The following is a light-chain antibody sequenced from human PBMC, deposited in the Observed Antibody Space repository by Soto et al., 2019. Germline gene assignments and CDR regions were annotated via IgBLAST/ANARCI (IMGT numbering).Light chain of an antibody. CDR1: SSDVGGYNY. CDR2: DVS. Sequence: QSVLTQPASVSGSPGQSITLSCTGTSSDVGGYNYVSWYQQHPGKAPKLMIYDVSNRPSGVSNRFSGSKSGNTASLTISGLQAEDEADYYCSPHTSSSLRVFGTGTKVTVL. CDR3: SPHTSSSLRV. J-gene: IGLJ1*01. V-gene: IGLV2-14*01.